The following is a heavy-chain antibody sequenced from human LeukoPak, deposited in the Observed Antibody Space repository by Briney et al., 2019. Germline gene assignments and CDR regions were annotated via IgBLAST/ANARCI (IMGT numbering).Heavy chain of an antibody. Sequence: SVKVSCKASGGTFSSYAISWVRQAPGQGLGWMGGIIPIFGTANYAQKFQGRVTITTDESTSTAYMELSSLRSEDTAVYYCARDQGYDFWSGSLPSDYWGQGTLVTVSS. CDR2: IIPIFGTA. D-gene: IGHD3-3*01. CDR1: GGTFSSYA. V-gene: IGHV1-69*05. J-gene: IGHJ4*02. CDR3: ARDQGYDFWSGSLPSDY.